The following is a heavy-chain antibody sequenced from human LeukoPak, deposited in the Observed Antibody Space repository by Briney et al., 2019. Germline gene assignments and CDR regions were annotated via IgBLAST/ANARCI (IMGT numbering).Heavy chain of an antibody. CDR1: GFTFSSYW. CDR2: INTDGSST. J-gene: IGHJ4*02. Sequence: GGSLRLSCAASGFTFSSYWMHWVRQAPGKGLVWVSRINTDGSSTSYADSVKGRFTISRDNSKNTLYLQMNSLRAEDTAVYYCARAPTAHYDSSGYPGGDFDYWGQGTLVTVSS. CDR3: ARAPTAHYDSSGYPGGDFDY. V-gene: IGHV3-74*01. D-gene: IGHD3-22*01.